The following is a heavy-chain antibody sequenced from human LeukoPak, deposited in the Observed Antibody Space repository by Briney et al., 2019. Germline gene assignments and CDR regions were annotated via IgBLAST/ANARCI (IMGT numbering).Heavy chain of an antibody. CDR2: FSPSGGGT. V-gene: IGHV3-23*01. D-gene: IGHD3-10*01. J-gene: IGHJ4*02. CDR3: AKDIGSYYDY. CDR1: GFTFSNYA. Sequence: GGSLRLSCAASGFTFSNYAMSWVRQAPGRGLEWVSAFSPSGGGTYYADSVKGRFTISRDNSKNTLYLEMNSLRAEDTAVHYCAKDIGSYYDYWGQGILVTVSS.